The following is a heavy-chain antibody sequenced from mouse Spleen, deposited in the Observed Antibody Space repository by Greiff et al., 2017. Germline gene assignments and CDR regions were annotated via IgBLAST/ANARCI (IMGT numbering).Heavy chain of an antibody. D-gene: IGHD1-1*01. CDR2: ISSGGSYT. Sequence: EVKVVESGGDLVKTGGSLKLSCAASGFTFSSYGMSWVRQTPDKRLEWVATISSGGSYTYYPDSVKGRFTISRDNAKNTLYLQMSSLKSEDTAMYYCADYYGSSPNWYFDVWGTGTTVTVSS. CDR1: GFTFSSYG. V-gene: IGHV5-6*01. J-gene: IGHJ1*03. CDR3: ADYYGSSPNWYFDV.